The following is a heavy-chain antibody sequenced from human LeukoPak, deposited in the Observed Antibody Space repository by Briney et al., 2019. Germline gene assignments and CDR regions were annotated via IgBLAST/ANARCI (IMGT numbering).Heavy chain of an antibody. CDR2: ISGSGGST. CDR1: GFTFSSYA. CDR3: AKDSSGRQPSTDFDY. Sequence: GGSLRLSCAASGFTFSSYAMSWVRQAPGKGLEWVSAISGSGGSTYYADSVKGRFTISRDNYKNTLYLQMNSLRAEDTAVYYCAKDSSGRQPSTDFDYWGQGTLVTVSS. J-gene: IGHJ4*02. D-gene: IGHD6-19*01. V-gene: IGHV3-23*01.